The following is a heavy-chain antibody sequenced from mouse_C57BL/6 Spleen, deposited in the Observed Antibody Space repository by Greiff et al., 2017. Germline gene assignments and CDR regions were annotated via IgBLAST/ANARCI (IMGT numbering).Heavy chain of an antibody. J-gene: IGHJ4*01. CDR3: AREGVYDYAMDY. V-gene: IGHV1-53*01. Sequence: QVHVKQPGTELVKPGASVKLSCKASGYTFTSYWMHWVKQRPGQGLEWIGNINPSNGGTNYNEKFKSKATLTVDKSSSTAYMQLSSLTSEDSAVYYCAREGVYDYAMDYWGQGTSVTVSS. D-gene: IGHD2-3*01. CDR1: GYTFTSYW. CDR2: INPSNGGT.